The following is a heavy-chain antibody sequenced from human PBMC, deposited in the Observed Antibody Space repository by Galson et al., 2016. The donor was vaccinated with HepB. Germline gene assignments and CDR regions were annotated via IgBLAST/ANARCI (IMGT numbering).Heavy chain of an antibody. CDR3: ARGPPKVVMTLFDY. J-gene: IGHJ4*02. CDR1: GFTFSSYS. Sequence: SLRLSCAASGFTFSSYSMNWARLAPGKGLEWVSYISSSSSTIYYADSVKGRFTISRDNAKNALYLQMNGLRAEDTAVYYCARGPPKVVMTLFDYWGQGTLVTVSS. D-gene: IGHD3-22*01. CDR2: ISSSSSTI. V-gene: IGHV3-48*01.